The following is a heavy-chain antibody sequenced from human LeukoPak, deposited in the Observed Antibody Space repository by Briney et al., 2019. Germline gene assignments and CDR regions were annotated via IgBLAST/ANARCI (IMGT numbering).Heavy chain of an antibody. V-gene: IGHV1-69*13. Sequence: SVKVSCKASGGTFSSYASSWVRQPPGQGLEWMGGIIPIFGTANYAQKFQGRVTITADESTSTAYMELSSLRSEDTAVYYCARGSLLHGMDVWGQGTTVTVSS. CDR3: ARGSLLHGMDV. CDR2: IIPIFGTA. J-gene: IGHJ6*02. CDR1: GGTFSSYA.